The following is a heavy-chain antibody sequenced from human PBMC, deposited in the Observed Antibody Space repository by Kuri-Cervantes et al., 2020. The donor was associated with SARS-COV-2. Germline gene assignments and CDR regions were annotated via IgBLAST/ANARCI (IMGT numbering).Heavy chain of an antibody. Sequence: ALVKVSCKASGYTFTSYYMHWVRQAPGQGLEWMGWINPNSGGTNYAQKFQGRVTMTRDTSISTAYMELSRLRSDDTAVYYCARATYYDFWSGYYPSENYFDYWGQGTLVTVSS. D-gene: IGHD3-3*01. V-gene: IGHV1-2*02. CDR1: GYTFTSYY. CDR2: INPNSGGT. CDR3: ARATYYDFWSGYYPSENYFDY. J-gene: IGHJ4*02.